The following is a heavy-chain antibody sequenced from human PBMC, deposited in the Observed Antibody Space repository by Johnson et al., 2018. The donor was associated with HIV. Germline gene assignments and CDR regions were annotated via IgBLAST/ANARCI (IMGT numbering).Heavy chain of an antibody. CDR2: IYSGDHT. CDR3: AKDVGNYWPNAFDI. D-gene: IGHD3-22*01. Sequence: VQLVESGGGLVQPGGSLRLSCAASRLSVSKNYMSWVRQAPGKGLEWVSLIYSGDHTQYADSVKRRFTISRDNSKNTLFLQMNSLRAEDTAVYYCAKDVGNYWPNAFDIWGQGTTVTVSS. CDR1: RLSVSKNY. V-gene: IGHV3-66*02. J-gene: IGHJ3*02.